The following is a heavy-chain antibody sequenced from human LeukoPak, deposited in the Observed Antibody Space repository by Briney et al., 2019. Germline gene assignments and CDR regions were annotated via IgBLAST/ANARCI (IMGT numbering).Heavy chain of an antibody. V-gene: IGHV4-61*02. CDR3: AREKFGVVPY. CDR2: IYTSGST. CDR1: GGSISSGSYY. D-gene: IGHD3-3*01. J-gene: IGHJ4*02. Sequence: PSETLSLTCTVSGGSISSGSYYWSWIRQPAGKGLEWIGRIYTSGSTNYNPSLKSRVTISVDTSKNQFSLKLSSATAADTAVYYCAREKFGVVPYWGQGTLVTVSS.